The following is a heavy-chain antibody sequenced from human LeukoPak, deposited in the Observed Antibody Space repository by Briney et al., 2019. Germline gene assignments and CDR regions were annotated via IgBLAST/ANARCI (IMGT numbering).Heavy chain of an antibody. CDR3: AREAPGNYFDY. V-gene: IGHV4-59*01. CDR1: GGSISSYY. J-gene: IGHJ4*02. CDR2: IYYSGST. Sequence: SDTLSLTCKVSGGSISSYYWNWIRQPPGKGLEWIGYIYYSGSTNYNPSLKSRVTISVDTSKNQFSLKLSSVTAADTAVYYCAREAPGNYFDYWGQGTLVTVSS. D-gene: IGHD1-26*01.